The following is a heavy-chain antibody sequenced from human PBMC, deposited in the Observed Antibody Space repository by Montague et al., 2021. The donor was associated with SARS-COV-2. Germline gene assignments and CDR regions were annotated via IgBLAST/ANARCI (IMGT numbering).Heavy chain of an antibody. CDR2: ITHSGRT. CDR3: ARGAPGY. J-gene: IGHJ4*02. CDR1: GGSFSGYW. V-gene: IGHV4-34*01. Sequence: SETLSLTCAVYGGSFSGYWWTWIRQSPGKGLEWIGGITHSGRTNYNPSLTSRVTISVDTSKKQFSLDLTSVTAADTAVYYCARGAPGYWGQGTLVTVSS.